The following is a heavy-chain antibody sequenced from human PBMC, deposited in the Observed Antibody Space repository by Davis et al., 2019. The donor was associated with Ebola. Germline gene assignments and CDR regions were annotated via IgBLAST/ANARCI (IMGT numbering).Heavy chain of an antibody. CDR2: INPNSGGP. CDR1: GYTFTGYY. J-gene: IGHJ6*02. D-gene: IGHD5-12*01. V-gene: IGHV1-2*04. Sequence: ASVKVSCKASGYTFTGYYMHWVRQAPGQGLEWMGWINPNSGGPNYAQKFQGWVTMTRDTSISTAYMELSRLRSDDTAVYYCARNENSGYDPYYYYGMDVWGQGTTVTVSS. CDR3: ARNENSGYDPYYYYGMDV.